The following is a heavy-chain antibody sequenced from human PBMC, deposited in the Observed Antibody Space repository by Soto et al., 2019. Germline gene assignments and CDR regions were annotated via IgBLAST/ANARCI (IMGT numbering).Heavy chain of an antibody. J-gene: IGHJ2*01. D-gene: IGHD3-3*02. CDR2: IYPGDSHT. CDR3: ARRISNWYFDL. V-gene: IGHV5-51*01. CDR1: GYTFTLYW. Sequence: GESLNISCKGSGYTFTLYWIGWVRQMPGKGLEWMGIIYPGDSHTTYSPSFQGQVAISADKSISTAYLQWSSLKASDTAMYYCARRISNWYFDLWGRGTLVTVSS.